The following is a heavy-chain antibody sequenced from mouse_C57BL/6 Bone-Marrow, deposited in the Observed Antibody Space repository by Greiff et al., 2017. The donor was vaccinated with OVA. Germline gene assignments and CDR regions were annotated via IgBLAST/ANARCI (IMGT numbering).Heavy chain of an antibody. D-gene: IGHD2-10*01. CDR3: APTISSAMDY. CDR2: IDPSDSYT. J-gene: IGHJ4*01. V-gene: IGHV1-69*01. CDR1: GYTFTSYW. Sequence: QVQLQQPGAELVMPGASVKLSCTASGYTFTSYWMHWVKQRPGQGLEWIGEIDPSDSYTNYTQKFKGKSTLTVDKSSSTAYMQLSSLTSEDSAVYYCAPTISSAMDYWGQGTSVTVSS.